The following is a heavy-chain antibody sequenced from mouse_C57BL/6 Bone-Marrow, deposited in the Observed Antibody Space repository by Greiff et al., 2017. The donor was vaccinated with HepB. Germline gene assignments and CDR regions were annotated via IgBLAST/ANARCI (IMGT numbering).Heavy chain of an antibody. CDR3: TNYYYGSSWGY. Sequence: VKLQQSGAELVRPGASVTLSCKASGYTFTDYEMHWVKQTPVHGLEWIGAIDPETGGTAYNQKFKGKAILTADKSSSTAYMELRSLTSEDSAVYYCTNYYYGSSWGYWGQGTTLTVSS. CDR2: IDPETGGT. D-gene: IGHD1-1*01. V-gene: IGHV1-15*01. J-gene: IGHJ2*01. CDR1: GYTFTDYE.